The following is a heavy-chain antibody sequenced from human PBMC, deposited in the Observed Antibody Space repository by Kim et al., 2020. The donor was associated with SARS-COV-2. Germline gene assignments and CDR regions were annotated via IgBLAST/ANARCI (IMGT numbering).Heavy chain of an antibody. CDR2: INPSGGST. D-gene: IGHD6-13*01. J-gene: IGHJ4*02. V-gene: IGHV1-46*01. Sequence: ASVKVSCKASGYTFTSYYMHWVRQAPGQGLEWMGIINPSGGSTSYAQKFQGRVTMTRDTSTSTVYMELSSLRSEDTAVYYCASEGRASMGDLSRSSSWYWGQGTLVTVSS. CDR1: GYTFTSYY. CDR3: ASEGRASMGDLSRSSSWY.